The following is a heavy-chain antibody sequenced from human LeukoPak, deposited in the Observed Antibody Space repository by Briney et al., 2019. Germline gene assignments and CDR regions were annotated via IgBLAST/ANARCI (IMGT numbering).Heavy chain of an antibody. Sequence: SETLSLTCAVYGGSFSGYYWSWIRQPPGEGLEWIGEINHSGSTNYNPSLKSRVTISVDTSKNQFSLKLSSVTAADTAVYYCAVRVFGSGSLFDYWGQGTLVTVSS. CDR1: GGSFSGYY. J-gene: IGHJ4*02. CDR2: INHSGST. CDR3: AVRVFGSGSLFDY. V-gene: IGHV4-34*01. D-gene: IGHD3-3*01.